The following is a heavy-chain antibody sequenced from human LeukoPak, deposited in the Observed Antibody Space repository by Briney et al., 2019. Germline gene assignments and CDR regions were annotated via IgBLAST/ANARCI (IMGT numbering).Heavy chain of an antibody. CDR2: IYYSGST. J-gene: IGHJ4*02. V-gene: IGHV4-59*12. D-gene: IGHD3-9*01. CDR1: GGSISSYY. Sequence: SETLSLTRTVSGGSISSYYWSWIRQPPGKGLEWIGYIYYSGSTNYNPSLKSRVTISVDTSKNQFSLKLSSVTAADTAVYYCAAIYFDWLLYPYYFDYWGQGTLVTVSS. CDR3: AAIYFDWLLYPYYFDY.